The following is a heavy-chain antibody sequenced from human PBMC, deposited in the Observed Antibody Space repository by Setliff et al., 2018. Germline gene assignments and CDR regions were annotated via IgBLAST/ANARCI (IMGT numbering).Heavy chain of an antibody. Sequence: SVKVSCKASGYTFTSYAMHWVRQAPGQGLEWMGRIIPIFGTANYAQKFQGRVTITADKSTSTAYMELSSLRSEDTAVYYCARVRGSSPLWSWFDPWGQGTLVTVSS. V-gene: IGHV1-69*06. CDR3: ARVRGSSPLWSWFDP. CDR2: IIPIFGTA. J-gene: IGHJ5*02. D-gene: IGHD6-13*01. CDR1: GYTFTSYA.